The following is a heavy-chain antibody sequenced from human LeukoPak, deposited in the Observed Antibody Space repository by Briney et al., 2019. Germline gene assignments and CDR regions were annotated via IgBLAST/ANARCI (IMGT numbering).Heavy chain of an antibody. D-gene: IGHD3-22*01. V-gene: IGHV1-69*01. CDR2: IIPIFGTA. Sequence: SVKVSCKASGGTLSSYAISWVRQAPGQGLEWMGGIIPIFGTANYAQKFQGRVTITADESTSTAYMELSSLRSEDTAVYYCAREGHYYDSSGYLNGQAIDYWGQGTLVTVSS. CDR3: AREGHYYDSSGYLNGQAIDY. CDR1: GGTLSSYA. J-gene: IGHJ4*02.